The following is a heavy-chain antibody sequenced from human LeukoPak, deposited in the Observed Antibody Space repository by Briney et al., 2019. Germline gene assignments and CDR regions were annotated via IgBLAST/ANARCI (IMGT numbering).Heavy chain of an antibody. J-gene: IGHJ4*02. D-gene: IGHD6-13*01. V-gene: IGHV3-30*03. CDR3: ASHWAQQVVSDY. CDR2: ISYDGRNK. Sequence: GRSLRLSCAASGFTFSSYGMHWVRQAPGKGLEWVAVISYDGRNKHYADSVKGRFTVSRDNSKNTLYLQMNSLRAEDMAVYYCASHWAQQVVSDYWGQGTLVTVSS. CDR1: GFTFSSYG.